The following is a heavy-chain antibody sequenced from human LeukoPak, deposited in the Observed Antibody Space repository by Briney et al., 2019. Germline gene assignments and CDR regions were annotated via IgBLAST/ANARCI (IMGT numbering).Heavy chain of an antibody. V-gene: IGHV4-4*07. D-gene: IGHD2-15*01. J-gene: IGHJ4*01. CDR2: MSYSGHT. Sequence: SETLSLTCTVSGGSISSYYWSWIRQPAGKGLEWIVSMSYSGHTYYNPSLKSRVTTSIDTSKNQLSLNLKSVTAADTAVYYCARDRDVDDFDSWGHGTLVTVSS. CDR1: GGSISSYY. CDR3: ARDRDVDDFDS.